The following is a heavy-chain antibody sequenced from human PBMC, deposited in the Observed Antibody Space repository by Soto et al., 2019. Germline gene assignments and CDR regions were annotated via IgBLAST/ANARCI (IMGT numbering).Heavy chain of an antibody. V-gene: IGHV3-66*01. D-gene: IGHD2-15*01. Sequence: PGGSVILSGAASEFTDLSDHLSGTRQAPGKGLAWASLLYTCGSTYYAGSVKGRFTISRHNPENTLFRQMHGVRGEDAGVLYCACEDVRCYGGRCCGVPLDAGGRVTTVTVS. J-gene: IGHJ6*03. CDR2: LYTCGST. CDR3: ACEDVRCYGGRCCGVPLDA. CDR1: EFTDLSDH.